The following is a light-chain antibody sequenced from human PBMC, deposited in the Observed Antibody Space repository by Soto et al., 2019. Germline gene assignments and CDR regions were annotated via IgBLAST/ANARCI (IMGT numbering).Light chain of an antibody. CDR3: HQYFSSPLT. V-gene: IGKV4-1*01. CDR2: GAS. Sequence: DIVMTQTPDSLAMSLGERATINCKSSQSVLDSSNNKNVLAWYQQKPGQPPKLLIYGASTRESGVHDRFRGSGAGTDFTLTISCLQGEDVAVYYFHQYFSSPLTFGGGTNVEIK. CDR1: QSVLDSSNNKNV. J-gene: IGKJ4*01.